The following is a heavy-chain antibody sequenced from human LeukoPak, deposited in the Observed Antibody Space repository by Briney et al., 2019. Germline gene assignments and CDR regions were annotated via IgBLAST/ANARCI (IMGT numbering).Heavy chain of an antibody. D-gene: IGHD5-18*01. Sequence: ASVKVSCKASGGTFSSFAISWVRQAPGQGLEWMGGIIPIFGTANYAQKFQARVTITADESTSTAYMELSSLRSEDTAVYYCARGSTWIQLWLLFYWGQGTLVTVSS. CDR1: GGTFSSFA. CDR3: ARGSTWIQLWLLFY. V-gene: IGHV1-69*13. J-gene: IGHJ4*02. CDR2: IIPIFGTA.